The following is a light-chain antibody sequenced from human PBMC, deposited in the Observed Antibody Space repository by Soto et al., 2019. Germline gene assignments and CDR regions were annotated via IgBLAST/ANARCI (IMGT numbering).Light chain of an antibody. V-gene: IGKV3-20*01. CDR3: QQYGSSSWT. J-gene: IGKJ1*01. CDR2: DTS. Sequence: EIVLTQSPGTLSLSPGERATLSGRAIQRVSSSSLASYQQKPGQAPRPLSYDTSSRPTGIPDRFSGSGSGTDFALTISRLEPEAFAVYYCQQYGSSSWTFGHGTKVEIK. CDR1: QRVSSSS.